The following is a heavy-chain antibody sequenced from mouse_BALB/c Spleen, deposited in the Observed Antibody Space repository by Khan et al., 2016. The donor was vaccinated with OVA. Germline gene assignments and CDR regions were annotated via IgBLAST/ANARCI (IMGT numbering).Heavy chain of an antibody. Sequence: VRLQQSGAELVKPGASVKLSCTASGYNIKDTYMHWVKQRPEQGLEWIGRIDPANGNTKYDPKFQGKATITADQPSNPAYLQLISRTSEYTAVYYCARWPRGYWGQGTTLTVSS. J-gene: IGHJ2*01. CDR3: ARWPRGY. V-gene: IGHV14-3*02. CDR1: GYNIKDTY. CDR2: IDPANGNT.